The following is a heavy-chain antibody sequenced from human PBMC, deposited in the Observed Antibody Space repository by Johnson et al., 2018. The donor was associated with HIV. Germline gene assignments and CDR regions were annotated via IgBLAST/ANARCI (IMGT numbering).Heavy chain of an antibody. V-gene: IGHV3-11*01. J-gene: IGHJ3*02. CDR1: GLTFSDYY. Sequence: QVPLVESGGGLVKPGGSLRLSCAAPGLTFSDYYMTWIRQAPGKGLEWVSYISSSGSTMYYADSVKGRFTISRDNAKNSLYLQMNSLRAEDTAVYYCARNGLIPAAKGVAFDIWGQGTMVTVSS. CDR3: ARNGLIPAAKGVAFDI. D-gene: IGHD2-2*01. CDR2: ISSSGSTM.